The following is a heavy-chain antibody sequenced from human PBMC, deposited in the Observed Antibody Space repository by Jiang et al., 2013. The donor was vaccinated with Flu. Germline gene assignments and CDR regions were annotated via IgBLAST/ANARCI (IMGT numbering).Heavy chain of an antibody. V-gene: IGHV5-10-1*01. CDR1: GYSFTSYW. Sequence: GAEVKKPGESLRISCKGSGYSFTSYWISWVRQMPGKGLEWMGRIDPSDSYTNYSPSFQGHVTISADKSISTAYLQWSSLKASDTAMYYCARHVPRRDGYNLDYYYGMDVWGKGTTVTVSS. D-gene: IGHD5-24*01. CDR3: ARHVPRRDGYNLDYYYGMDV. J-gene: IGHJ6*04. CDR2: IDPSDSYT.